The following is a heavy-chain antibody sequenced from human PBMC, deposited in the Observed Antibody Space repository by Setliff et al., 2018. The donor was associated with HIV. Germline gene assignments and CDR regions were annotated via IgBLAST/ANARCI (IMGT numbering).Heavy chain of an antibody. V-gene: IGHV1-69*13. CDR1: GGTFSSYA. D-gene: IGHD3-10*01. CDR3: ARRIDNSGTFPDKNWLDP. J-gene: IGHJ5*02. CDR2: IIPIFGTA. Sequence: SVKVSCKASGGTFSSYAFSWVRQAPGQGLEWMGGIIPIFGTANYARKFQGRVTITADESTSTAYMELSSLRSEDTAVYYCARRIDNSGTFPDKNWLDPWGQGSPVTVSS.